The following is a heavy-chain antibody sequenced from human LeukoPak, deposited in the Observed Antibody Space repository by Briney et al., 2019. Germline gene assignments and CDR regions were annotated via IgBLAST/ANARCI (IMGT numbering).Heavy chain of an antibody. D-gene: IGHD2-2*01. Sequence: SVKVSCKASGGTFSSYAISWVRQAPGQGLEWMGGIIPIFGTANYAQKFQGGVTITTDESTSTAYMELSSLRSEDTAVYYCARDTSTSAPYYYYYYMDVWGKGTTVTVSS. CDR1: GGTFSSYA. J-gene: IGHJ6*03. V-gene: IGHV1-69*05. CDR3: ARDTSTSAPYYYYYYMDV. CDR2: IIPIFGTA.